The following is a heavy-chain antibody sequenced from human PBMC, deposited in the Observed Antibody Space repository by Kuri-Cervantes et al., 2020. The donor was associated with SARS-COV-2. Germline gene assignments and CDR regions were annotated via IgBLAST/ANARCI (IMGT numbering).Heavy chain of an antibody. D-gene: IGHD6-13*01. CDR1: GYTFTSYG. J-gene: IGHJ5*02. V-gene: IGHV1-18*04. CDR2: ISAYNGNT. Sequence: ASVKVSCKASGYTFTSYGISWVRQAPGQGLEWMGWISAYNGNTNYAQKLQGRVTITRDTSASTAYMELSSLRSEDTAVYYCARAPPRAAAGHNWFDPWGQGTRVTVSS. CDR3: ARAPPRAAAGHNWFDP.